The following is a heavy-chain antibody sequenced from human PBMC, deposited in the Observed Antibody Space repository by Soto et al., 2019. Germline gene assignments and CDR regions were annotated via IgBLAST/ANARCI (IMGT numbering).Heavy chain of an antibody. Sequence: SGPTLVNPTQNPPLPRTLSGFLLNPRGVGVGWIRQPPGKALEWLALIYWDDDKRYSPSLKSRLTITKDTSKNQVVLKMTNMDPVDTATYYCAHTVNRVFDYWGQGPLVTVSS. V-gene: IGHV2-5*02. CDR1: GFLLNPRGVG. J-gene: IGHJ4*02. CDR3: AHTVNRVFDY. CDR2: IYWDDDK.